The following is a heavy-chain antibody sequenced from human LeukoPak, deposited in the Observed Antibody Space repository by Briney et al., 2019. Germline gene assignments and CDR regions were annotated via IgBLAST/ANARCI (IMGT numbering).Heavy chain of an antibody. J-gene: IGHJ4*02. D-gene: IGHD3-22*01. V-gene: IGHV4-61*02. CDR1: GGSISSGSYY. Sequence: SQTLSLTCTVSGGSISSGSYYWSWIRQPAGKGLEWIGRIYTSGSTNYNPSLKSRVTISVDTSKNQFSLKLSSVTAADTAVYYCSAEPQDYYDSSGYSDYWGQGTLVTVSS. CDR3: SAEPQDYYDSSGYSDY. CDR2: IYTSGST.